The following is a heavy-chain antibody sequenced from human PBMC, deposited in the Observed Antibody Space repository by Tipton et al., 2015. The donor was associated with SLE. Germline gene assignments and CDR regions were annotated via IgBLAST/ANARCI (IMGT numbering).Heavy chain of an antibody. Sequence: TLSLTCTVSGGSISSITYYWGWIRPPPGKGLEYIGYVHSMDYFDYNPTPKSRVTLSLDTSKNQFSLKVTSVTAADTAVYYCARLGQLANVGGSTYYHPLDVWGQGTTVTVSS. D-gene: IGHD6-6*01. CDR3: ARLGQLANVGGSTYYHPLDV. J-gene: IGHJ6*02. V-gene: IGHV4-61*05. CDR2: VHSMDYF. CDR1: GGSISSITYY.